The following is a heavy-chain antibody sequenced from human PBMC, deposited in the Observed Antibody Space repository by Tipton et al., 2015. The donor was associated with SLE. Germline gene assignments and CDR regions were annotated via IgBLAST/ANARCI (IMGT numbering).Heavy chain of an antibody. CDR3: ARDSLNYGGTPEWCFDL. D-gene: IGHD4-23*01. CDR2: IYYSGST. CDR1: GGSISSSSHY. J-gene: IGHJ2*01. V-gene: IGHV4-61*01. Sequence: TLSLTCTVSGGSISSSSHYWSWIRQPPGKGLEWIGYIYYSGSTNYNPSLKSRVTISVDTSKNQFSLKLSSVTAADTAVYYCARDSLNYGGTPEWCFDLWGRGTLVTVSS.